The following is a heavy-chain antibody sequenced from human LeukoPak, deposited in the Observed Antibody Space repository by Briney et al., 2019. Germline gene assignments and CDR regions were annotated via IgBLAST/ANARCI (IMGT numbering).Heavy chain of an antibody. D-gene: IGHD3-22*01. CDR1: GYTFTSYD. Sequence: ASVKVSCKASGYTFTSYDINWLRQATGQGLELMGWMNPNSGNTVYAQKFQGRVTMTRNTSISTAYMDLSSLRSEDTAVHYCARGHYESSGYYFDYWGQGTLVTVSS. CDR2: MNPNSGNT. V-gene: IGHV1-8*01. J-gene: IGHJ4*02. CDR3: ARGHYESSGYYFDY.